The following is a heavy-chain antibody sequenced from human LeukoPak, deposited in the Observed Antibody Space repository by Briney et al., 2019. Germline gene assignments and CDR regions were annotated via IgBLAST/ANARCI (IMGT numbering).Heavy chain of an antibody. CDR1: GYSISSGYY. J-gene: IGHJ4*02. Sequence: PSETLSLTCTVSGYSISSGYYWGWIRQPPGKGLEWIGSIYHSGSTYYNPSLKSRVTISVDTSKNQFSLKLSSVTAADTAVYYCAYFSRIRGRGHGIFDYWGQGTLVTVSS. CDR3: AYFSRIRGRGHGIFDY. V-gene: IGHV4-38-2*02. CDR2: IYHSGST. D-gene: IGHD3-10*01.